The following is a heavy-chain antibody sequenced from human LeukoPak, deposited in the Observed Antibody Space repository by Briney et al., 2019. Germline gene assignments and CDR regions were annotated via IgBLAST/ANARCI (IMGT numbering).Heavy chain of an antibody. V-gene: IGHV1-18*01. CDR1: GYTFTSYD. Sequence: ASVKVSCKASGYTFTSYDINWVRQATGQGLGWMGWISAYNGNTNYAQKLQGRVTMTTDTSTSTAYMELRSLRSDDTAVYYCARGQYHLLYWYFDLWGRGTLVTVSS. CDR3: ARGQYHLLYWYFDL. J-gene: IGHJ2*01. CDR2: ISAYNGNT. D-gene: IGHD2-2*01.